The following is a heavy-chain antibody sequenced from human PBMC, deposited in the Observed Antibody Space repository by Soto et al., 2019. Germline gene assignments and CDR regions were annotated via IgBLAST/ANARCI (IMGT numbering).Heavy chain of an antibody. CDR3: ARDNTKVGVFDY. CDR1: GGSVSSGSYY. V-gene: IGHV4-61*01. Sequence: QVQLQESGPGLVKPSETLSLTCTVSGGSVSSGSYYWSWIRQPPGKGLEWIGYIYYSGSTNYNPSLKSRVTISVDTSKNQCSLKLSSVTAADTAVYYCARDNTKVGVFDYWGQGTLVTVSS. CDR2: IYYSGST. D-gene: IGHD1-26*01. J-gene: IGHJ4*02.